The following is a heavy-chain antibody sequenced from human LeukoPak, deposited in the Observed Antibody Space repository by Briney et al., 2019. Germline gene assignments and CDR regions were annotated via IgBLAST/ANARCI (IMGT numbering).Heavy chain of an antibody. CDR2: IYTSGST. CDR1: GGSISSYY. J-gene: IGHJ3*02. CDR3: ARGEQQLHAFDI. Sequence: SETLSLTFTVSGGSISSYYRSWIRQPAGKGLEWIGRIYTSGSTNYNPSLKSRVTMSVDTSKNQFSLKLSSVTAADTAVYYCARGEQQLHAFDIWGQGTMVTVSS. D-gene: IGHD6-13*01. V-gene: IGHV4-4*07.